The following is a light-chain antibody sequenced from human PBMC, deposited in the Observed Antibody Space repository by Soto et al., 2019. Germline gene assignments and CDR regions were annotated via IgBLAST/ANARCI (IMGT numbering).Light chain of an antibody. CDR3: QQYYSYPIT. J-gene: IGKJ5*01. CDR2: AAS. CDR1: QGISSY. Sequence: AIRMTQSPSSLSASTGDSVTITFRASQGISSYLAWYQQKPGKAPKLLIYAASTLQSGVPSRFSGSGSGTDFTLTISCLQSEDFATYYCQQYYSYPITFGQGIRLEIK. V-gene: IGKV1-8*01.